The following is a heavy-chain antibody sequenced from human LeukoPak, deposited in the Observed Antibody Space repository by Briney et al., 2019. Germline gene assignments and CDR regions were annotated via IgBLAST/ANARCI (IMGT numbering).Heavy chain of an antibody. Sequence: GGSLRLSCAASGFTFSSYEMNWVRQAPGKGLEWVSYISSSGSTIYYADSVKGRFTISRDSAKNSLYLQMNSLRAEDTAVYYCARDGYYYDSSGYYSYYFDYWGQGTLVTVSS. J-gene: IGHJ4*02. D-gene: IGHD3-22*01. CDR3: ARDGYYYDSSGYYSYYFDY. CDR1: GFTFSSYE. V-gene: IGHV3-48*03. CDR2: ISSSGSTI.